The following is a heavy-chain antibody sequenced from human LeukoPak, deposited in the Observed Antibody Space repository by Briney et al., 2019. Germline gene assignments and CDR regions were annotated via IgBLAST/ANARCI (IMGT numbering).Heavy chain of an antibody. D-gene: IGHD6-6*01. V-gene: IGHV3-74*01. CDR3: AREYSSWFDY. Sequence: GGSLRLSCAASGFTFSSYWTHWVRQAPGKGLVWVSRINSDGRTTTYADSVRGRFTISRDNAKNTLYLQMSSLRAEDTAVYYCAREYSSWFDYWGQGTLVSVSS. CDR1: GFTFSSYW. CDR2: INSDGRTT. J-gene: IGHJ4*02.